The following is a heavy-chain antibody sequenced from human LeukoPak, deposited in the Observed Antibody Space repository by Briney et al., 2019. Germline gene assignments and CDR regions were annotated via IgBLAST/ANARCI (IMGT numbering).Heavy chain of an antibody. CDR1: GYTFTSYY. D-gene: IGHD3-3*01. V-gene: IGHV1-46*01. Sequence: ASVKVSCKASGYTFTSYYMHWVRQAPGLGLEWMGIINPSGGSTSYAQKFQGRVTMTRDTSTSTVYMELSSLRSEDTAVYYCARLFGPIFGVVANYFDYWGQGTLVTVSS. CDR2: INPSGGST. CDR3: ARLFGPIFGVVANYFDY. J-gene: IGHJ4*02.